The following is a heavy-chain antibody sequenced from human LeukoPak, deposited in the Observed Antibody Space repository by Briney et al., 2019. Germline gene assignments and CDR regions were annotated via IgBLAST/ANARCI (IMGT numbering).Heavy chain of an antibody. CDR3: ARAGFNMLRGVIIPSNSYYYYMDI. J-gene: IGHJ6*03. CDR2: ITSGDFV. Sequence: GGSLRLSCAASGFTFSAYSMNWVRQAPGTGLQWVSSITSGDFVYFADSLKGRFTISRDNAKSSLYLQMNSLRAEDTAVYYCARAGFNMLRGVIIPSNSYYYYMDIWGKGTTVTVSS. D-gene: IGHD3-10*01. V-gene: IGHV3-21*01. CDR1: GFTFSAYS.